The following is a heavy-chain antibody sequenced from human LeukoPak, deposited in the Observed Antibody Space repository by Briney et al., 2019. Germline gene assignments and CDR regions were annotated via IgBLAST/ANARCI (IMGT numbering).Heavy chain of an antibody. CDR2: IYYSGST. V-gene: IGHV4-61*08. D-gene: IGHD2-8*02. Sequence: PSETLSLTCAVSGGSISSGGYFWSWIRQPPQKGLEWIGYIYYSGSTSYNPSLKGRITISVDTSKSQFSLKLSSVTAADTAVYYCARYGWLDDNAFDIWGQGTMVTVSS. CDR3: ARYGWLDDNAFDI. CDR1: GGSISSGGYF. J-gene: IGHJ3*02.